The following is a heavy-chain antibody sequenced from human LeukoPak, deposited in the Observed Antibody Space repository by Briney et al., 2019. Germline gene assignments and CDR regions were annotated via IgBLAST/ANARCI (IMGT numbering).Heavy chain of an antibody. J-gene: IGHJ4*02. CDR2: ISSSSSTK. D-gene: IGHD2-2*01. CDR3: AREVAFVVPAALIDY. Sequence: GGSLRLSCAASGFAFSSYSMNWVRQAPGKGLEWVSYISSSSSTKYYADSVKGRFTISRDNAKNSLYLQMNSLRAEDTAVYYCAREVAFVVPAALIDYWGQGTLVTVSS. CDR1: GFAFSSYS. V-gene: IGHV3-48*01.